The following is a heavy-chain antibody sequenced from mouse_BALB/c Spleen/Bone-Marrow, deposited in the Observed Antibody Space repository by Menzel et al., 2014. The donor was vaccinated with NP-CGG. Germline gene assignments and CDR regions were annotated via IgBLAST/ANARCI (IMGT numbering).Heavy chain of an antibody. CDR2: ISSGGSYT. CDR3: ASTITTVVAEDAMDY. V-gene: IGHV5-6*03. D-gene: IGHD1-1*01. J-gene: IGHJ4*01. CDR1: GFTFSSYG. Sequence: EVKLMESGGGLVKPGGSLKLSCAASGFTFSSYGMSWVRQTPDKRLEWVATISSGGSYTYYPDSVKGRFTISRDNAKNTLYLQMSSLKSEDTAMYYCASTITTVVAEDAMDYWGQGTSVTVSS.